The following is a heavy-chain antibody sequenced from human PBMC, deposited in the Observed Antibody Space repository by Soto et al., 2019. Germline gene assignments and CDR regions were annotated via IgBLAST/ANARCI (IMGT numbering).Heavy chain of an antibody. V-gene: IGHV1-69*13. CDR1: GGTFSSYA. CDR3: ARRAYSSTTIYYSSAIYYHYGIDG. J-gene: IGHJ6*02. CDR2: IIPIFGTA. Sequence: SVKVSCKASGGTFSSYAISWVRQAPGQGLEWMGGIIPIFGTANYAQKFQGRVTITADESTSTAYMELSSLRSEDTAVYYCARRAYSSTTIYYSSAIYYHYGIDGWGRGTTVTVSS. D-gene: IGHD2-2*01.